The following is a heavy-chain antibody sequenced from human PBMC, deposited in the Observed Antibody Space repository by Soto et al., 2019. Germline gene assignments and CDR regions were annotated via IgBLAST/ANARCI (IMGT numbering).Heavy chain of an antibody. CDR2: INHSGST. J-gene: IGHJ5*02. Sequence: SETLSLTCAVYGGSFSGYYWSWIRQPPGKGLEWIGEINHSGSTNYNPSLKSRVTISVDTSKNQFSLKLSSVTAADTAVYYCARAYYDYIWGSYRPNPYWFDPWGQGTLVTVSS. CDR1: GGSFSGYY. D-gene: IGHD3-16*02. CDR3: ARAYYDYIWGSYRPNPYWFDP. V-gene: IGHV4-34*01.